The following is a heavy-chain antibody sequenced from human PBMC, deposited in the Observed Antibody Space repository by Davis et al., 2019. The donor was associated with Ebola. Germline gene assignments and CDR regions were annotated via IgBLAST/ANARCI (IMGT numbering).Heavy chain of an antibody. V-gene: IGHV3-13*01. CDR1: GFTFSSYD. Sequence: GGSLRLSCAASGFTFSSYDMHWVRQATGKGLEWVSAIGTAGDTYYPGSVKGRFTISRENAKNSLYLQMNSLKTEDTAVYYCTATLYSSGRQGLDYWGQGTLVTVSS. J-gene: IGHJ4*02. D-gene: IGHD6-19*01. CDR3: TATLYSSGRQGLDY. CDR2: IGTAGDT.